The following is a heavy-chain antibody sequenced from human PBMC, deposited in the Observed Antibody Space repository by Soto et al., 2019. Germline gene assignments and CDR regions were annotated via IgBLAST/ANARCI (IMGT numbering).Heavy chain of an antibody. CDR2: IIPIFGTA. CDR3: ARVKYYDILTGYYQATYDAFDI. J-gene: IGHJ3*02. Sequence: GAAVKVSCKASGGTFSSYAISWVRQAPGQGLEWMGGIIPIFGTANYAQKFQGRVTITADESTSTAYMELSSLRSEDTAVYYCARVKYYDILTGYYQATYDAFDIWGQGTMVTV. D-gene: IGHD3-9*01. CDR1: GGTFSSYA. V-gene: IGHV1-69*13.